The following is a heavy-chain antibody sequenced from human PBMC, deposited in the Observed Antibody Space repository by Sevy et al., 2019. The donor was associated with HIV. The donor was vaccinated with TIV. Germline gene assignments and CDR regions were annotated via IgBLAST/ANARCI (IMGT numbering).Heavy chain of an antibody. D-gene: IGHD5-12*01. J-gene: IGHJ4*02. CDR3: ARDGPSTLMATIKTSGDYYFDY. CDR1: GFTFSSYS. V-gene: IGHV3-48*02. Sequence: GGSLRLSCAASGFTFSSYSMNWVRQAPGKGLEWVSYISSSSSTIYYADSVKGRFTISRDNAKNSLYLQMNSLRDEDTAVYYCARDGPSTLMATIKTSGDYYFDYWGQGTLVTVSS. CDR2: ISSSSSTI.